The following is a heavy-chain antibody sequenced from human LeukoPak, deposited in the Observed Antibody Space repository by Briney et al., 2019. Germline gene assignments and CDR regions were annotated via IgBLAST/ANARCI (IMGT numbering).Heavy chain of an antibody. V-gene: IGHV3-23*01. CDR3: AKGSLGSWYYFDY. Sequence: GGSLRLSCAASGFTFGSSAMRWVRPAPGKGPEWVSTFSRSGPDTYYADSVKGRFTIFRDNSKNTLYLQMNSLRAEDTAVYYCAKGSLGSWYYFDYWGQGTLVTVSS. CDR1: GFTFGSSA. CDR2: FSRSGPDT. J-gene: IGHJ4*02. D-gene: IGHD6-13*01.